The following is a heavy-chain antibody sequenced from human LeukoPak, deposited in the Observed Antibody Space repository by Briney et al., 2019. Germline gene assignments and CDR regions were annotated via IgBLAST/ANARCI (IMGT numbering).Heavy chain of an antibody. J-gene: IGHJ5*02. D-gene: IGHD3-16*01. CDR1: GYTFTDYY. V-gene: IGHV1-46*01. CDR2: VNPGGDST. CDR3: ARRIDRGWGSMFDP. Sequence: ASVKVSCKASGYTFTDYYIHWLRQAPGQGLEWMGIVNPGGDSTNYAQDFQGRLTLTRDTSTSTVYMELSSLRSEDTAVYYCARRIDRGWGSMFDPWGQGTLVTVSS.